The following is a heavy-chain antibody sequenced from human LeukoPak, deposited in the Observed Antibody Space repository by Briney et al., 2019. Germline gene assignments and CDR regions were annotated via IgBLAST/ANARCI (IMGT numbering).Heavy chain of an antibody. V-gene: IGHV3-23*01. CDR1: GFTFSSYG. CDR2: ISGSGGST. CDR3: ARDRKNRGAFDI. J-gene: IGHJ3*02. D-gene: IGHD1-14*01. Sequence: GGSLRLSCAASGFTFSSYGMRWVRQAPGKGLEWVSAISGSGGSTYYADSVKGRFTISRDNSKNTLYLQMNSLRAEDTAVYYCARDRKNRGAFDIWGQGTMVTVSS.